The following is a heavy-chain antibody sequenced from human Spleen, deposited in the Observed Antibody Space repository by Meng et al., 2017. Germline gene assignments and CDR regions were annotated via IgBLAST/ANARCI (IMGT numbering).Heavy chain of an antibody. CDR1: GFTFSSYA. D-gene: IGHD3-9*01. V-gene: IGHV3-23*01. Sequence: GESLKISCAASGFTFSSYAMTWVRQAPGKGLEWVSIISGSDGSTYYADSVKGRFTISRDNAKNSLYLQMNSLRAEDTAVYYCATDGVLRYFYWGQGTLVTVSS. CDR3: ATDGVLRYFY. CDR2: ISGSDGST. J-gene: IGHJ4*02.